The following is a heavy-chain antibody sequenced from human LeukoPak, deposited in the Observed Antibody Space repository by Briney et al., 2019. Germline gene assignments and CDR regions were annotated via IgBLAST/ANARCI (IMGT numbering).Heavy chain of an antibody. CDR1: GFTFDDYA. CDR3: AKDRYSSGWYGGGFDY. V-gene: IGHV3-9*01. D-gene: IGHD6-19*01. Sequence: GGSLRLSCAASGFTFDDYAMHWVRQAPGKGLEWVSGISWNSGSIGYADSVKGRFTISRDNAKNSLYLQMNSLRAEDTALYYCAKDRYSSGWYGGGFDYWGQGTLVTVSS. CDR2: ISWNSGSI. J-gene: IGHJ4*02.